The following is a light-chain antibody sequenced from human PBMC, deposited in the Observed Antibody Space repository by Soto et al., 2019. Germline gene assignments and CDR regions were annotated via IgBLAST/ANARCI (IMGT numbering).Light chain of an antibody. J-gene: IGLJ1*01. CDR3: CSYAGSTSSYV. CDR2: EGS. V-gene: IGLV2-23*01. Sequence: QSVLTQPASVSGSPGQSITISCPGTSSDVGSYNLVSWYQQHPGKAPKLMIYEGSKRPSGVSDRFSGSKSGNTASLTISGLQAEDEAEYYCCSYAGSTSSYVFGTGTKVTVL. CDR1: SSDVGSYNL.